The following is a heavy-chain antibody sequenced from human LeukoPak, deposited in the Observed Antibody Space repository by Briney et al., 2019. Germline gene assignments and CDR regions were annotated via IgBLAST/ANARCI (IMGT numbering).Heavy chain of an antibody. Sequence: GGSLRLSCAASRFTFSSYPMSWVRQAPGKGLEWVSAISGSGGSTYYADSVKGRCTISRDNSKSTLYLQMNSLRAEDTAVYYCAAQRRIAAASDYWGQGTLVTVSS. CDR1: RFTFSSYP. CDR2: ISGSGGST. CDR3: AAQRRIAAASDY. V-gene: IGHV3-23*01. D-gene: IGHD6-13*01. J-gene: IGHJ4*02.